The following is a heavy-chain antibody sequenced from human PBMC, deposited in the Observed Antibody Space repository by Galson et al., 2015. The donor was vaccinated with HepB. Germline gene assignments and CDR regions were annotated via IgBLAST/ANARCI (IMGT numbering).Heavy chain of an antibody. Sequence: LRLSCAASGFTFSSYSMNWVRQAPGKGLEWVSYISSSSSTIYYADSVKGRFTISRDNAKNSLYLQMNSLRAEDTAVYYCARDDARIAVAGINAFDIWGQGTMVTVSS. J-gene: IGHJ3*02. V-gene: IGHV3-48*01. D-gene: IGHD6-19*01. CDR2: ISSSSSTI. CDR1: GFTFSSYS. CDR3: ARDDARIAVAGINAFDI.